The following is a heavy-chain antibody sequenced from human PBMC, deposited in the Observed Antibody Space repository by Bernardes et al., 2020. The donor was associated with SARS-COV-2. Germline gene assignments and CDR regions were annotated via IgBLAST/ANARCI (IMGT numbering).Heavy chain of an antibody. CDR2: VYDSGNT. Sequence: SETLSLTCTVSGGSVSFNYWSWIRQPPGKGLQWIGYVYDSGNTNYNPSLKSRVTISVDTSKNQFSLNLKSVTPADTAVYYCARDPGTGEFDYWGQGTLVTVSS. D-gene: IGHD1-1*01. CDR3: ARDPGTGEFDY. J-gene: IGHJ4*02. V-gene: IGHV4-59*02. CDR1: GGSVSFNY.